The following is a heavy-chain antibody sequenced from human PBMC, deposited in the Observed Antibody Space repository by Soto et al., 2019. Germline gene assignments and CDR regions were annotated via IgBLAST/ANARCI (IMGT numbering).Heavy chain of an antibody. D-gene: IGHD2-8*02. CDR3: AKATATGGGAFEI. CDR1: GFTFGDFG. V-gene: IGHV3-23*01. CDR2: ILVGGST. J-gene: IGHJ3*02. Sequence: GGSLRLSCTGSGFTFGDFGMSWFRQAPGKGLEWVSTILVGGSTHYEDSVKGRFTISRDTSKNTVYLQMNSLTAGDTAVYYCAKATATGGGAFEIYGQGTMVTVSS.